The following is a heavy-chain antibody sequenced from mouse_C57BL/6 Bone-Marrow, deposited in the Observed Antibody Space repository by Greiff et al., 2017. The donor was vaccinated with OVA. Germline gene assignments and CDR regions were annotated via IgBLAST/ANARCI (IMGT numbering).Heavy chain of an antibody. D-gene: IGHD1-1*01. CDR3: ARASLITTVVAPYFDY. V-gene: IGHV1-76*01. CDR1: GYTFTDYY. CDR2: IYPGSGNT. Sequence: VQLVESGAELVRPGASVKLSCKASGYTFTDYYINWVKQRPGQGLEWIARIYPGSGNTYYNEKFKGKATLTAEKSSSTAYMQLSSLTSEDSAVYFCARASLITTVVAPYFDYWGQGTTLTVSS. J-gene: IGHJ2*01.